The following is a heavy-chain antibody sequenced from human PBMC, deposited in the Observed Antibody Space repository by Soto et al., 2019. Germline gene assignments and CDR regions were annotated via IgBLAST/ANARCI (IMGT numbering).Heavy chain of an antibody. CDR2: ISADNGNT. D-gene: IGHD6-13*01. CDR1: GYTFTSYG. Sequence: ASVKVSCKASGYTFTSYGISWVRQAPGQGLEWMGWISADNGNTNYAQKVQGRVTMTTDTSTSTAYMELRSLRSDDTAVYFRARDIAATGTRWFDPWGQGTLVTVSS. V-gene: IGHV1-18*04. J-gene: IGHJ5*02. CDR3: ARDIAATGTRWFDP.